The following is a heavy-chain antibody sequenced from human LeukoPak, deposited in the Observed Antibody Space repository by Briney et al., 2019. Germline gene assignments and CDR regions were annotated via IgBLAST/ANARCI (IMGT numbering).Heavy chain of an antibody. Sequence: PGGSLRLSCAASGLTVSSNCMSWVRQAPGKGLEWVSFNRGGKTYYADSVKGRFSISRDNSKNTVHLQMNSLRAEDTAMYYCARRAGDYSHPYDYCGQGTLVTVSS. CDR2: NRGGKT. D-gene: IGHD3-22*01. CDR1: GLTVSSNC. J-gene: IGHJ4*02. CDR3: ARRAGDYSHPYDY. V-gene: IGHV3-53*01.